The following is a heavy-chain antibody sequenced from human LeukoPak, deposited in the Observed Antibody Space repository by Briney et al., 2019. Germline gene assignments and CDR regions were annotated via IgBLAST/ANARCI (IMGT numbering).Heavy chain of an antibody. Sequence: GGSLGLSCAASGFTFSSYAMSWVRQAPGKGLEWVSAISGSGGSTYYADSVKGRFTISRDNSKNTLYLQMNSLRAEDTAVYYCAKGGGFYATGYCSGGSCYSALFDPWGQGTLVTVSS. CDR3: AKGGGFYATGYCSGGSCYSALFDP. CDR1: GFTFSSYA. CDR2: ISGSGGST. D-gene: IGHD2-15*01. J-gene: IGHJ5*02. V-gene: IGHV3-23*01.